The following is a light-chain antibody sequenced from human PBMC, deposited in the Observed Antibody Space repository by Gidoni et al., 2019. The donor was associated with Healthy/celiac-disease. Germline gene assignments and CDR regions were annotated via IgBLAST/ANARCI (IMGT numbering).Light chain of an antibody. Sequence: DIVLSQSPTTLSLSPGERATLSCRASQSVSSYLSCYHQKTGQAPSLLISDAANRATGIIARCSGSGSGTEVTTTISSLEHEDVAVYYCQQRSNWPPWTFGQGTKVEIK. V-gene: IGKV3-11*01. J-gene: IGKJ1*01. CDR1: QSVSSY. CDR2: DAA. CDR3: QQRSNWPPWT.